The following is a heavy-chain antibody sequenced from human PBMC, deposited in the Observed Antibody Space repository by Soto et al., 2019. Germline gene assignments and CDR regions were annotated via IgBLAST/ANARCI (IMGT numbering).Heavy chain of an antibody. Sequence: TSETMYISFNVSVGTMSSGGYYWSWIRQHPGKGLEWIGYIFYSGTTYYNPSLKSRVTISVDTSKNQFSLKLSSVTAAETAVYYCARSVDPWGQGTLVTVSS. CDR2: IFYSGTT. V-gene: IGHV4-31*03. CDR1: VGTMSSGGYY. CDR3: ARSVDP. J-gene: IGHJ5*02.